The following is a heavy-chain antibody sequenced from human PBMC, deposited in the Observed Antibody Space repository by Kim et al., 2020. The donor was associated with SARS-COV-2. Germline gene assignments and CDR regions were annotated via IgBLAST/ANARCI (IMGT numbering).Heavy chain of an antibody. D-gene: IGHD1-26*01. Sequence: SETLSLTCTVSGGSISSYYWSWIRQPPGKGLEWIGYIYYSGSTNYNPSLKSRVTISVDTSKNQFSLKLSSVTAADTAVYYCARHGSGSYYHLGHYYYYYMDVWGKGTTVTVSS. J-gene: IGHJ6*03. CDR2: IYYSGST. CDR1: GGSISSYY. V-gene: IGHV4-59*08. CDR3: ARHGSGSYYHLGHYYYYYMDV.